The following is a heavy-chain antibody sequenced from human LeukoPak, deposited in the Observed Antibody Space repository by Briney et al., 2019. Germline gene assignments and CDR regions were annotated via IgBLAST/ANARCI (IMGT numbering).Heavy chain of an antibody. CDR1: GGSITSGRFY. Sequence: SETLSLTCTVSGGSITSGRFYWTWIRQPAGKGLEWLGRIDSSGNTKYNPSLQRRVAISRDSSRDQFSLKLTSVTAADTAVYYCARTPVGATDYYYFMDVWGKGTTVTVAS. V-gene: IGHV4-61*02. J-gene: IGHJ6*03. CDR2: IDSSGNT. D-gene: IGHD1-26*01. CDR3: ARTPVGATDYYYFMDV.